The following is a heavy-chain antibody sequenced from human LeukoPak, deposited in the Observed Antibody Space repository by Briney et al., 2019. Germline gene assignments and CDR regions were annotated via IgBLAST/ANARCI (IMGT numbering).Heavy chain of an antibody. CDR1: GGSISSYY. V-gene: IGHV4-4*07. J-gene: IGHJ6*03. Sequence: SETLSLTCTVSGGSISSYYWSWIRQPAGKGLEWIGRIYTSGSTNYNPSLKSRVTMSVDTSKNQFSLKLSSVTAADTAVYYCARDWVVVVPAAMGVDYYYYMDVWGKGTTATISS. D-gene: IGHD2-2*01. CDR2: IYTSGST. CDR3: ARDWVVVVPAAMGVDYYYYMDV.